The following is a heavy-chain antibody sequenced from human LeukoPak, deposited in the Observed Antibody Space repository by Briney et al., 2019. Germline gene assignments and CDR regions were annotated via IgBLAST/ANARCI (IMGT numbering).Heavy chain of an antibody. Sequence: GGSLRLSCAASGFTFRDYWMSWVRQSPGKGLEWVANIKEDGSQKYDVDSVRGRFTISRDNAKNSLFLQMDSLRAEDTAVYYCAKDSRFCTGYDCRGDAFDSWGQGTMVTITS. J-gene: IGHJ3*02. D-gene: IGHD2-8*02. CDR3: AKDSRFCTGYDCRGDAFDS. CDR1: GFTFRDYW. CDR2: IKEDGSQK. V-gene: IGHV3-7*01.